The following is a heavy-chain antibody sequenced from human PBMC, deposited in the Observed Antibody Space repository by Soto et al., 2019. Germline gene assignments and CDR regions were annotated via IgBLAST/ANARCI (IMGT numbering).Heavy chain of an antibody. CDR1: GGTFSSYA. D-gene: IGHD5-12*01. V-gene: IGHV1-69*12. CDR3: ARDQDSGYVITVLCFYNMDV. Sequence: QVQLVQSGAAVKEPGSSVKVSCKASGGTFSSYAISWVRQAPGQGLEWMGGIIPIFGTANYAQKFQGRVTITADESTSSAYMELSRLRSEDTAGYYCARDQDSGYVITVLCFYNMDVWGQGTTVTVSS. CDR2: IIPIFGTA. J-gene: IGHJ6*02.